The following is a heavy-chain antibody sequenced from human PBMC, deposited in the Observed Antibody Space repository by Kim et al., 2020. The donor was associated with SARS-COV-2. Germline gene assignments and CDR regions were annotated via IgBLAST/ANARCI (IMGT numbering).Heavy chain of an antibody. CDR1: GFTFSSYW. Sequence: GGSLRLSCAASGFTFSSYWMTWVRQAPGKGLEWVANIKQDGNQKYYVDSVKGRFTISRDNAKNSLYLQMNSLRAEDTAVYYCARDGDLYSSGKEAFDIWGQSTMVTVSS. D-gene: IGHD6-19*01. CDR2: IKQDGNQK. CDR3: ARDGDLYSSGKEAFDI. J-gene: IGHJ3*02. V-gene: IGHV3-7*01.